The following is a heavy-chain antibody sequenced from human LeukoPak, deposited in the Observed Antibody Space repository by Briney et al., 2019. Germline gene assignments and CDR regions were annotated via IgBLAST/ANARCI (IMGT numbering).Heavy chain of an antibody. D-gene: IGHD5-12*01. Sequence: PGRSLRLSCAASGFTFSSYGMHWVRQAPGKGLEWVAVIWYDGSNKYYADSVKGRFTISRDNSKNTLYLQMNSLRAEDTAVYYCARDRGYSGNQYYFDYWGQGTLVTVSS. CDR1: GFTFSSYG. CDR2: IWYDGSNK. J-gene: IGHJ4*02. CDR3: ARDRGYSGNQYYFDY. V-gene: IGHV3-33*01.